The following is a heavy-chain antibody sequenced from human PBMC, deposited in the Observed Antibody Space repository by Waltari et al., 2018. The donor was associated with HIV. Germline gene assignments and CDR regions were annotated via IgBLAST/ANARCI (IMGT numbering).Heavy chain of an antibody. D-gene: IGHD6-19*01. V-gene: IGHV1-3*01. CDR1: GYTFTSYA. CDR3: ARIAVADPQRAPYYFDY. Sequence: QVQLVQSGAEVKKPGASVKVSCKASGYTFTSYAMHWLRQAPGQRLEWMGWINAGNGNTKYSQKFQGRVTITRDTSASTAYMELSSLRSEDTAVYYCARIAVADPQRAPYYFDYWGQGTLVTVSS. J-gene: IGHJ4*02. CDR2: INAGNGNT.